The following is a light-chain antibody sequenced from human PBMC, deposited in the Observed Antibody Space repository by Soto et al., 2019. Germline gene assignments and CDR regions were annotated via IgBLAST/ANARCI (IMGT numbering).Light chain of an antibody. Sequence: EIVLTPAPATLSFFPGARANLSWRASQSVGSDLAWYQQKPGQAPRLVIYDIFTRATGIPARFSGSGSGTDVTLTIRSLEPEDFAIYYCQQRSSWPLTFGKGTRLEIK. CDR3: QQRSSWPLT. V-gene: IGKV3-11*01. CDR1: QSVGSD. CDR2: DIF. J-gene: IGKJ5*01.